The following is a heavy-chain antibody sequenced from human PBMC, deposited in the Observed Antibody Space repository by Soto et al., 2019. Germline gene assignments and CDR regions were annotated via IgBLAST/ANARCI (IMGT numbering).Heavy chain of an antibody. CDR3: ARVATRRIAVAGTTFDY. CDR1: GGTFSSYA. CDR2: IIPIFGTA. V-gene: IGHV1-69*13. Sequence: GASVKVSCKASGGTFSSYAISWVRQAPGQGLEWMGGIIPIFGTANYAQKFQGRVTITADESTSTAYMELSSLRSEDTAVYYCARVATRRIAVAGTTFDYWGQGTLVTVSS. J-gene: IGHJ4*02. D-gene: IGHD6-19*01.